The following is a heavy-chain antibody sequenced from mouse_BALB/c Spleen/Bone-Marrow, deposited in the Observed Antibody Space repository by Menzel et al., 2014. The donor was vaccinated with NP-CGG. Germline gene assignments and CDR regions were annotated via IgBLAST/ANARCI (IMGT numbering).Heavy chain of an antibody. D-gene: IGHD1-1*01. CDR3: ARFYYGSSYAMDY. V-gene: IGHV1S56*01. Sequence: VQLQQSGPELVKPGASVRISCKASGYTFTSYYIHWVKQRPGQGLEWIGWIYPGNVNTKYNEKFKGKATLTADKSSSTACMQLSSLTSEDSAVYFCARFYYGSSYAMDYWGQGTSVTVSS. J-gene: IGHJ4*01. CDR2: IYPGNVNT. CDR1: GYTFTSYY.